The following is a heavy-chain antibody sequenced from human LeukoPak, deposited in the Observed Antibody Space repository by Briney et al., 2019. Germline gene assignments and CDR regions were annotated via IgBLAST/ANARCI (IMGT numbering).Heavy chain of an antibody. CDR1: GGSISSYY. CDR3: ARDETRITIFGVVMGAFDI. D-gene: IGHD3-3*01. V-gene: IGHV4-59*01. J-gene: IGHJ3*02. CDR2: IYYSGST. Sequence: SETLSLTCTVSGGSISSYYWSRIRQPPGKGLEWIGYIYYSGSTNYNPSLKSRVTISVDTSKNQFSLKLSSVTAADTAVYYCARDETRITIFGVVMGAFDIWGQGTMVTVSS.